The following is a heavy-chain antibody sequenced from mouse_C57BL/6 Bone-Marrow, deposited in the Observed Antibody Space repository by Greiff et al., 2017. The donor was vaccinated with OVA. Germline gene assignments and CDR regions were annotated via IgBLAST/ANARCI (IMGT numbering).Heavy chain of an antibody. V-gene: IGHV1-9*01. J-gene: IGHJ4*01. Sequence: VQLQQSGAELMKPGASVKLSCKATGYTFTGYWIEWVKQRPGHGLEWIGEILPGSGGTNYNEKFKGKATFTADTSSNTAYMQLSSLTTEDSAIYYCARGGMMTTRYYAMDYWGQGTSVTVSS. CDR2: ILPGSGGT. CDR3: ARGGMMTTRYYAMDY. CDR1: GYTFTGYW. D-gene: IGHD2-4*01.